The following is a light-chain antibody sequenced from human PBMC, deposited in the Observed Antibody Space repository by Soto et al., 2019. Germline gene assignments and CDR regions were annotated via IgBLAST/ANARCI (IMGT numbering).Light chain of an antibody. V-gene: IGLV1-47*01. Sequence: QSVLTQPPSTSGTPGQRVTISCSGSSSNIGSNHVYWYQQFPGMAPKLLMYRSDQRPTGVPDRFSGSKSGTSASLAISGLRSDDEADYYCSAGDDSLSGVVFGGETKVTVL. CDR2: RSD. J-gene: IGLJ2*01. CDR1: SSNIGSNH. CDR3: SAGDDSLSGVV.